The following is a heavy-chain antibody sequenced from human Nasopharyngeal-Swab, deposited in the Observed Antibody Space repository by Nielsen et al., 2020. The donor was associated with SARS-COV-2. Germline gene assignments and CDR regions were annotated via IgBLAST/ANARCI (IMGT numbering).Heavy chain of an antibody. D-gene: IGHD3-22*01. J-gene: IGHJ4*02. Sequence: GGSLRLSCADSGFTFSNYWMSWVRQAPGTGLEWVANIKADGSAKYYVDSVKGRFTISRDNAEKSLYLEMNSLRAEDTAVYYCARAPKRGSSGYQVVYWGQGTLVTVSS. CDR3: ARAPKRGSSGYQVVY. CDR1: GFTFSNYW. CDR2: IKADGSAK. V-gene: IGHV3-7*04.